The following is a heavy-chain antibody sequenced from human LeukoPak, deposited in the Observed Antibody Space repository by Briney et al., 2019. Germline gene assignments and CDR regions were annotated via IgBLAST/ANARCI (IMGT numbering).Heavy chain of an antibody. Sequence: GASVKVSCKASGYTFTSYAMHWVRQAPGQRLEWMGWINAGNGNTKYSQKFQGRVTITRDTSASTAYMELSSLRSEDTAVYYCARRGDIVVVPAAAPLDAFDIWGQGTMVTVSS. CDR3: ARRGDIVVVPAAAPLDAFDI. CDR1: GYTFTSYA. D-gene: IGHD2-2*01. J-gene: IGHJ3*02. V-gene: IGHV1-3*01. CDR2: INAGNGNT.